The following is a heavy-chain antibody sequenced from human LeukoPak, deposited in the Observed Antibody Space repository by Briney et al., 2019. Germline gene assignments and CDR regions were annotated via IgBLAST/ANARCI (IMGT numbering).Heavy chain of an antibody. CDR2: IIPILGIA. D-gene: IGHD3-22*01. J-gene: IGHJ4*02. CDR1: GGTFSSYA. V-gene: IGHV1-69*04. Sequence: SVKVSCKASGGTFSSYAISWVRQAPGQGLEWMGRIIPILGIANYAQKFQGRVTITADKSTSTAYMELSSLRSEDTAVYYCANQPRDYYYDSSYWGQGTLVTVSS. CDR3: ANQPRDYYYDSSY.